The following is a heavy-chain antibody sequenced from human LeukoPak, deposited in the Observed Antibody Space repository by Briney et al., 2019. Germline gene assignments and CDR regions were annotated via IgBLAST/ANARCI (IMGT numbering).Heavy chain of an antibody. CDR1: GYTFTGHY. J-gene: IGHJ4*02. CDR3: ARIGLKTTGYYRLDY. Sequence: ASVKVSCKASGYTFTGHYLHWVRHPPGQGLEWMGWLNPNSGDTLYIQKFPGRVTMTGDTSISTAYMELSRLMSDDTAVYYCARIGLKTTGYYRLDYWGQVTLVTVSS. V-gene: IGHV1-2*02. D-gene: IGHD3-9*01. CDR2: LNPNSGDT.